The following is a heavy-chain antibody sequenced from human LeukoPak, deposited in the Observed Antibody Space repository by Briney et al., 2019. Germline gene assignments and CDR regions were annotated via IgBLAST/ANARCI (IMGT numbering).Heavy chain of an antibody. CDR3: RREGPDSSGYYSDY. D-gene: IGHD3-22*01. V-gene: IGHV3-74*01. Sequence: PGGSLRLSCAASGFTFSSYWMHWVRQAPGKGLVWVSRINSDGSSAAYADSVKGRFTISRDNAKNTLYLHMNSLRDEDTAVYYGRREGPDSSGYYSDYWGQGTLVTVSS. CDR1: GFTFSSYW. J-gene: IGHJ4*02. CDR2: INSDGSSA.